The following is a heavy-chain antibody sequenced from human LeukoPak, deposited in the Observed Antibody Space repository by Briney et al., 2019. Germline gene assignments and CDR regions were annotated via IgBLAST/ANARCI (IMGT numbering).Heavy chain of an antibody. J-gene: IGHJ5*02. D-gene: IGHD6-13*01. CDR3: ARGIAAALGLSVNWFDP. V-gene: IGHV1-69*01. CDR2: IIPIFGTA. Sequence: GSSVKVSCKASRGTFSSYAISWVRQAPGQGLEWMGGIIPIFGTADYAQKFQGRVTITADESTSTAYMELSSLRSEDTAVHYCARGIAAALGLSVNWFDPWGQGTLVTVSS. CDR1: RGTFSSYA.